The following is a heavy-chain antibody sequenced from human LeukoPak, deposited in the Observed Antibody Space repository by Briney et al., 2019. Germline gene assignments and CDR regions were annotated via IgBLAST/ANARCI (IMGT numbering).Heavy chain of an antibody. J-gene: IGHJ4*02. CDR1: GYSFTSYW. CDR2: IYPGDSDT. V-gene: IGHV5-51*01. D-gene: IGHD3-3*01. CDR3: ARLGKSYDFWSGYQCDY. Sequence: EESLKISCKGSGYSFTSYWIGWVRQMPGKGLEWMGIIYPGDSDTRYSPSFQGQVTISADKSISTAYLQWSSLKASDTAMYYCARLGKSYDFWSGYQCDYWGQGTLVTVSS.